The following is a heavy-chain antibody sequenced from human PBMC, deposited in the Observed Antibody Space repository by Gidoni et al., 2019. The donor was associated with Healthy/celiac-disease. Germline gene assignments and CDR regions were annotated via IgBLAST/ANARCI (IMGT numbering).Heavy chain of an antibody. Sequence: QVQLVQSGAEVQKPGSSVKVSCKASGGTFSSYAISWVRQAPGQGLEWMGRIIPILGIANYAQKFQGRVTITADKSTSTAYMELSSLRSEDTAVYYCARDTIVVVPAAIQFDYWGQGTLVTVSS. D-gene: IGHD2-2*01. CDR2: IIPILGIA. CDR1: GGTFSSYA. V-gene: IGHV1-69*09. J-gene: IGHJ4*02. CDR3: ARDTIVVVPAAIQFDY.